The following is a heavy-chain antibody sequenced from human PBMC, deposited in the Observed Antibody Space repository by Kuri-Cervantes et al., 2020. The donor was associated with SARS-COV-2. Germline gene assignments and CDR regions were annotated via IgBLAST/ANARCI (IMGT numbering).Heavy chain of an antibody. CDR1: GFTFSSYW. J-gene: IGHJ5*02. Sequence: GESLKISCAASGFTFSSYWMSWVRQAPGKGLEWVANIKQDGSEKYYVDSVKGRFTISRDNAKNSLYLQMNSLRAEDTAVYYCARRVVPAADFDPWGQGTLVTVSS. CDR3: ARRVVPAADFDP. V-gene: IGHV3-7*02. CDR2: IKQDGSEK. D-gene: IGHD2-2*01.